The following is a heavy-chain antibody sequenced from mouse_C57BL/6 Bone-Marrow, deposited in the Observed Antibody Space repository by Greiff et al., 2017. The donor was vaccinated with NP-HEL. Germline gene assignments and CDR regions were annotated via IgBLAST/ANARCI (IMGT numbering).Heavy chain of an antibody. Sequence: VKLMESDAELVKPGASVKISCKVSGYTFTDHTIHWMKQRPEQGLEWIGYIYPRDGSTKYNEKFKGKATLTADKSSSTAYMQLNSLTSEDSAVYFCARGGPIYDGYYDYFDYWGQGTTLTVSS. CDR3: ARGGPIYDGYYDYFDY. V-gene: IGHV1-78*01. J-gene: IGHJ2*01. D-gene: IGHD2-3*01. CDR1: GYTFTDHT. CDR2: IYPRDGST.